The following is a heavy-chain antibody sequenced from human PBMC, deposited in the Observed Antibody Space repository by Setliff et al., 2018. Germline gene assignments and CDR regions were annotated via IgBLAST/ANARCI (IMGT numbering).Heavy chain of an antibody. Sequence: ASVKVSCKASGYTLTTYLMNWVRQAPGQGLEWMGYISTRTGEPMYAQGFTGRFVFSLDPSVSTAYLEISSLKAEDTAHYYCATGSLAIAGTGHWGQGALVTVSS. CDR1: GYTLTTYL. J-gene: IGHJ4*02. CDR3: ATGSLAIAGTGH. V-gene: IGHV7-4-1*02. CDR2: ISTRTGEP. D-gene: IGHD6-13*01.